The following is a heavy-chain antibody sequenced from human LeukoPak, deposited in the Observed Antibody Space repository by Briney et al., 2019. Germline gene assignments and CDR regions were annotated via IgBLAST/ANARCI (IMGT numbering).Heavy chain of an antibody. CDR1: GYSISSGYY. Sequence: SETLSLTCTVSGYSISSGYYWGWIRQPPGKGLEWIGSIYHSGSTYYNPSLKSRVTISVDTSKNQFSLKLSSVTAADTAVYYCARGGGGGYALITRRFGFDYWGQGTLVTVSS. CDR2: IYHSGST. V-gene: IGHV4-38-2*02. D-gene: IGHD2-15*01. CDR3: ARGGGGGYALITRRFGFDY. J-gene: IGHJ4*02.